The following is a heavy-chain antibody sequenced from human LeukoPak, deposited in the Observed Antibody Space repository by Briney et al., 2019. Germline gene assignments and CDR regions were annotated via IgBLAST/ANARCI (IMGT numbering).Heavy chain of an antibody. Sequence: ASVKVSCKASGYTFTGYYMHWVRQAPGQGLEWMGWINPNSGGTNYAQKFQGRVTMTRDTSISTAYMELSRLRSDDTAVYYCARSWKLWVPYFDYWGQGTLVTVSS. CDR1: GYTFTGYY. V-gene: IGHV1-2*02. CDR3: ARSWKLWVPYFDY. CDR2: INPNSGGT. J-gene: IGHJ4*02. D-gene: IGHD5-18*01.